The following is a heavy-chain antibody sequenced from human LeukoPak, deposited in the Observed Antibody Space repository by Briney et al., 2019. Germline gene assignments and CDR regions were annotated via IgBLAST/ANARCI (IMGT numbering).Heavy chain of an antibody. J-gene: IGHJ3*02. Sequence: GGSLRLSCAASGFTFSSYAMSWVRQAPGRGLEWVSAISGSGGSTYYADSVKGRFTISRDNSKNTLYLQMNSLRAEDTAVYYCAKVFLFTECGRDAFDIWGQGTMVTVSS. CDR2: ISGSGGST. CDR1: GFTFSSYA. D-gene: IGHD1-14*01. V-gene: IGHV3-23*01. CDR3: AKVFLFTECGRDAFDI.